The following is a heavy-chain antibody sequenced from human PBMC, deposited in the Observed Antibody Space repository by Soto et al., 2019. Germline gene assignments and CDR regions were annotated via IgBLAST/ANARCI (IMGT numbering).Heavy chain of an antibody. Sequence: QVQLVQSGAEVKKPGSSVKVSCKASGGTFSSYAISWVRQAPGQGLEWMGGIIPIFGTANYAQKFQGRVTITADESTSTAYMELSSLRSEDTAVYYCASSRMATTPRYYGMDVWGQGTTVTVSS. D-gene: IGHD5-12*01. CDR2: IIPIFGTA. V-gene: IGHV1-69*12. J-gene: IGHJ6*02. CDR3: ASSRMATTPRYYGMDV. CDR1: GGTFSSYA.